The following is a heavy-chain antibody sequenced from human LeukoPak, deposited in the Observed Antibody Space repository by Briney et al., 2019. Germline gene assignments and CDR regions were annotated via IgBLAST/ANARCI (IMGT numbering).Heavy chain of an antibody. J-gene: IGHJ4*02. CDR2: IYYSGST. Sequence: SETLSLTCTVSGGSISSGGYYWSWVRQHPGKGLEWIGYIYYSGSTYYNPSLKCRVTISVDTSKNQFSLKLSSVTAADTAVYYCARDGSGSYYRGGFDYWGQGTLVTVSS. V-gene: IGHV4-31*03. CDR1: GGSISSGGYY. CDR3: ARDGSGSYYRGGFDY. D-gene: IGHD1-26*01.